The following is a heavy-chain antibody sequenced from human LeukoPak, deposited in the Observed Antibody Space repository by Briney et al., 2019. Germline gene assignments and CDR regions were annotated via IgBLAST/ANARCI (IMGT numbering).Heavy chain of an antibody. CDR3: ARRRRNGSGGRYDY. J-gene: IGHJ4*02. D-gene: IGHD3-10*01. Sequence: SETLSLTCTVSGGSISSSSYYGGWIRQPPGKGLEWIGSIYYSGSTYYNPSLKSRVTISVDTSKNQFSLKLSSVTAADTAVYYCARRRRNGSGGRYDYWGQGTLVTVSS. CDR1: GGSISSSSYY. V-gene: IGHV4-39*01. CDR2: IYYSGST.